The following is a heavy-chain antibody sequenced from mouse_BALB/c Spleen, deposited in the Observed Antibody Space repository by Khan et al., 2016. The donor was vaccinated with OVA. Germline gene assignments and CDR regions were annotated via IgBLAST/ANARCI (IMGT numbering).Heavy chain of an antibody. Sequence: EVKLLESGPGLVKPSQSLSLTCTVTGYSITSDYAWNWIRQFPGNKLEWMGYISYSGNTKYNPSLKSRIYINRDTYKKQLFLKLKSVTTEDTATYYGARIYGGDFDYWGQGTTLTVSS. J-gene: IGHJ2*01. V-gene: IGHV3-2*02. D-gene: IGHD1-1*01. CDR1: GYSITSDYA. CDR3: ARIYGGDFDY. CDR2: ISYSGNT.